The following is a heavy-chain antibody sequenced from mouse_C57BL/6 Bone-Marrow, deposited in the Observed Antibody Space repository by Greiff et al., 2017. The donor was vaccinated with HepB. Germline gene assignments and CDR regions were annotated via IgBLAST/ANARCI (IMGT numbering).Heavy chain of an antibody. J-gene: IGHJ3*01. CDR1: GFTFSDFY. CDR3: ARDAELRYPFAY. D-gene: IGHD1-1*01. Sequence: VQLMESGGGLVQSGRSLRLSCATSGFTFSDFYMEWVRQAPGKGLEWIAASRNKANDYTTEYSASVKGRFIVSRDTSQSILYLQMNALRAEDTAIYYCARDAELRYPFAYWGQGTLVTVSA. V-gene: IGHV7-1*01. CDR2: SRNKANDYTT.